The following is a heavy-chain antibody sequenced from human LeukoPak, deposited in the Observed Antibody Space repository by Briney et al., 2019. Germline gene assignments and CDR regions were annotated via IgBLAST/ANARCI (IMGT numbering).Heavy chain of an antibody. Sequence: SETLSPTCTVSGGPIYSYYWSWLRQTAGKGLEWIGRLYPGVSTNYNPSLKSRVTMSVDTSKNQFALKLSAVTAADTAVYYCARLKFYDSTGYSPGHYMDVWGKGTTVTVSS. CDR2: LYPGVST. V-gene: IGHV4-4*07. J-gene: IGHJ6*03. CDR3: ARLKFYDSTGYSPGHYMDV. D-gene: IGHD3-22*01. CDR1: GGPIYSYY.